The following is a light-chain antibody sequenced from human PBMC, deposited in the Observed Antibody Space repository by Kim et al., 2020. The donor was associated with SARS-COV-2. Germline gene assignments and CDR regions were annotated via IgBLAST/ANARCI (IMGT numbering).Light chain of an antibody. CDR1: SSDIGSYDY. V-gene: IGLV2-8*01. CDR3: SSYAGSNNGL. J-gene: IGLJ2*01. Sequence: GQSVTYSCTGSSSDIGSYDYVSWYQQYPGKAPKLISYDVTKRPSGVPDRFSGSKSANTASLTVSGLQAVDEADYYCSSYAGSNNGLFGGGTQLTVL. CDR2: DVT.